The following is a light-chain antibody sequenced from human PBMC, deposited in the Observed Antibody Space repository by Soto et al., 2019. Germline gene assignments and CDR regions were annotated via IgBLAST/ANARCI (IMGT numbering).Light chain of an antibody. CDR1: QSLEDSDGHSY. J-gene: IGKJ1*01. Sequence: IVMTQTPLSSAATLGQPASISCRSSQSLEDSDGHSYLSWLHQRPGQPPRLLIYKISNRLSGVPDRFSGRGAGTVFTLIISRVEADDVGLYYCMQAKQFPWTFGQGTRVEIK. V-gene: IGKV2-24*01. CDR2: KIS. CDR3: MQAKQFPWT.